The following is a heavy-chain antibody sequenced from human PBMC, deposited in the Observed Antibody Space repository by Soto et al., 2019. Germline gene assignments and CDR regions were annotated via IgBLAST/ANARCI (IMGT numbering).Heavy chain of an antibody. CDR3: AKAHRYCSSTSCYYTPPHYYYYMDV. Sequence: GGSLRLSCAASGFTFSSYGMHWVRQAPGKGLEWVAVISYDGSNKYYADSVKGRFTISRDNSKNTLYLQMNSLRAEDTAVYYCAKAHRYCSSTSCYYTPPHYYYYMDVWGKGTTVTVSS. J-gene: IGHJ6*03. CDR2: ISYDGSNK. D-gene: IGHD2-2*01. CDR1: GFTFSSYG. V-gene: IGHV3-30*18.